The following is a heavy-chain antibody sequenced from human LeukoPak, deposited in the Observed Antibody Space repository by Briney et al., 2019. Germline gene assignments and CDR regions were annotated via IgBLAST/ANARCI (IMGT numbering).Heavy chain of an antibody. CDR3: AKFEDIVVVPAAIAFDI. J-gene: IGHJ3*02. CDR1: GFTFSSYA. D-gene: IGHD2-2*01. V-gene: IGHV3-23*01. Sequence: GGSLRLSCAASGFTFSSYAMSWGRQAPGKGLEWVSAISGSGGSTYYADSVKGRFTISRDNSKNPLYLQMNSLRAEHTAVYYCAKFEDIVVVPAAIAFDIWGQGTMVTVSS. CDR2: ISGSGGST.